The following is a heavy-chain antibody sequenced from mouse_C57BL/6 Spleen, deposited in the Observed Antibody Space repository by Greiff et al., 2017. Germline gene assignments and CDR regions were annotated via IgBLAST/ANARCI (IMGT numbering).Heavy chain of an antibody. CDR3: AREGDYYFDY. J-gene: IGHJ2*01. CDR1: GYAFSSSW. CDR2: IYPGDGDT. V-gene: IGHV1-82*01. Sequence: VQLQQSGPELVKPGASVKISCKASGYAFSSSWMNWVKQRPGKGLEWIGRIYPGDGDTNYNGKFKGKATLTADKSSSTAYMQLSSLTSEDSAVYFCAREGDYYFDYWGQGTTLTVSS.